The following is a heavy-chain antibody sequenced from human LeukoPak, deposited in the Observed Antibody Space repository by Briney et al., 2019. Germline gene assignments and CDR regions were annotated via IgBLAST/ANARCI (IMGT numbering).Heavy chain of an antibody. Sequence: GGSLRLSCAASGFTFSSYEMNWVRQAPGKGLEWVSYISSSGSTIYYADSVKGRFTISRDNSKNTLYLQMNSLRAEDTAVYYCARAGSSGHYLTFDYWGQGTLVTVSS. J-gene: IGHJ4*02. CDR2: ISSSGSTI. V-gene: IGHV3-48*03. CDR1: GFTFSSYE. D-gene: IGHD3-22*01. CDR3: ARAGSSGHYLTFDY.